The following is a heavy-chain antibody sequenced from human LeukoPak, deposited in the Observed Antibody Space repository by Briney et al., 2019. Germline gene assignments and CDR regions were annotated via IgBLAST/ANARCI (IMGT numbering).Heavy chain of an antibody. V-gene: IGHV3-74*01. CDR3: ATKQWLAPPPDS. D-gene: IGHD6-19*01. Sequence: GGSLRLSCAASGFTFSKYGMLWVRQAPGQGLGRVSRINTDGTVTTYADSVKGRFTVSRDNADNKMFPQMNSVRDEDTAVYYCATKQWLAPPPDSWGQGTPVTVSS. J-gene: IGHJ4*02. CDR1: GFTFSKYG. CDR2: INTDGTVT.